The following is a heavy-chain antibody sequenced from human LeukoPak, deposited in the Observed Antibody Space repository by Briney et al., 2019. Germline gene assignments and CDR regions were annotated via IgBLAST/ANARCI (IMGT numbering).Heavy chain of an antibody. V-gene: IGHV1-69*04. CDR2: IISILGIA. J-gene: IGHJ1*01. D-gene: IGHD6-19*01. CDR1: GGTFSSYA. CDR3: AGTAVAGCFQH. Sequence: ASVKVSCRASGGTFSSYAISWVRQAPGQGLEWMGRIISILGIANYAQKFQGRVTITADKSTSTAYMELSSLRSEDTAVYYCAGTAVAGCFQHWGQGTLVTVSS.